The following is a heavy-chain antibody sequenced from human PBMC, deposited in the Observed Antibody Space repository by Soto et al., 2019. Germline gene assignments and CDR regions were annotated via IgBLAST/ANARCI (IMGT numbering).Heavy chain of an antibody. J-gene: IGHJ6*02. Sequence: SVKVSCKASGGTFRSYAISWVRQAPGQGLEWMGGIIPIFGTANYAQKFQGRVTITADKSTSTAYMELSSLRSEDTAVYYCAINDFWSGYSDSYYYYYGMDVWGQGTTVTVSS. V-gene: IGHV1-69*06. CDR3: AINDFWSGYSDSYYYYYGMDV. CDR2: IIPIFGTA. D-gene: IGHD3-3*01. CDR1: GGTFRSYA.